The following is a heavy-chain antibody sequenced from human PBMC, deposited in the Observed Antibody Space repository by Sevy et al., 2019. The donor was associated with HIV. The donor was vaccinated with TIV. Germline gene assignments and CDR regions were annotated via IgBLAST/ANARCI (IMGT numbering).Heavy chain of an antibody. Sequence: GGSLRLSCAASGFTFSRNAMSWVRQAPGKGLEWASGITGSGGSTYYADSVKGRFTISRDNSKNTLYLQMNSLRVEDTAVYYCARARTYYYDSSGFQHWGQGTLVTVSS. V-gene: IGHV3-23*01. CDR3: ARARTYYYDSSGFQH. J-gene: IGHJ1*01. CDR2: ITGSGGST. CDR1: GFTFSRNA. D-gene: IGHD3-22*01.